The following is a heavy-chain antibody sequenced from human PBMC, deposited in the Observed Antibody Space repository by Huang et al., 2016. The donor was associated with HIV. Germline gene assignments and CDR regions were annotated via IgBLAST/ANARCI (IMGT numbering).Heavy chain of an antibody. Sequence: EVQLVESGGGLVKPGGSLRLSCAASGVTFSSYSMNWVRQAPGKGLEWVSSISSSISYIYYADSGKGRFTISRDNAKNSLYLQMNSLRAEDTAVYYCARGIVGATDYWGQGTLVTVSS. J-gene: IGHJ4*02. CDR1: GVTFSSYS. CDR3: ARGIVGATDY. V-gene: IGHV3-21*01. CDR2: ISSSISYI. D-gene: IGHD1-26*01.